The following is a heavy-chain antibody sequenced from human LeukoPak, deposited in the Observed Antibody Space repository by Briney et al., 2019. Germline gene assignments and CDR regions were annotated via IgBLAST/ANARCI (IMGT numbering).Heavy chain of an antibody. CDR1: GGSISSGGYS. D-gene: IGHD4-17*01. CDR3: AIASGDYGHPN. Sequence: SETLSLTCAVSGGSISSGGYSWRWIRQPPGKGLEWIGYIYYSGSPYYNPSLKSRVVISVDTSKNQFSLKMSSVTAADTAVYYCAIASGDYGHPNWGQGTLVTVSS. J-gene: IGHJ4*02. CDR2: IYYSGSP. V-gene: IGHV4-30-4*07.